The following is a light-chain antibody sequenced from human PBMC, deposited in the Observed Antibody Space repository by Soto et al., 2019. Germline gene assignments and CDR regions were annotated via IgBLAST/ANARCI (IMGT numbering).Light chain of an antibody. CDR3: QQRSDWPPFT. J-gene: IGKJ3*01. Sequence: EIVLTQSPATLSLSPGVRATLSCTASQTVSSSLAWYQQKPGPAPRLLIYDESHRATGIPARFSGSWSGTDFTLTISSLEPEDFAGYFCQQRSDWPPFTFGPGNKVDIK. CDR2: DES. CDR1: QTVSSS. V-gene: IGKV3-11*01.